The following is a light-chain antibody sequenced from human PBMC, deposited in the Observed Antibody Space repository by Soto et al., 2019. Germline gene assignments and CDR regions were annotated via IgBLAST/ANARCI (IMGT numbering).Light chain of an antibody. CDR1: QSVNNN. J-gene: IGKJ1*01. Sequence: EIVMTQSPATLSVSPGERATLSLRASQSVNNNLAWYQQKLGQAPRVLIYGASTRATGIPARFTGSGSGTEFILTITSLQSEDSAVYYCQEYNTWPWTFGQGTKV. CDR3: QEYNTWPWT. CDR2: GAS. V-gene: IGKV3-15*01.